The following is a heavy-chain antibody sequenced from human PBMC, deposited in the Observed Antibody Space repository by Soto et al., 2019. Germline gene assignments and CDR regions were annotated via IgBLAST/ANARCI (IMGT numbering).Heavy chain of an antibody. CDR2: INPSGGST. J-gene: IGHJ3*02. V-gene: IGHV1-46*01. CDR3: AREDSGSPEGIRAFDI. CDR1: GYTFTSYY. D-gene: IGHD1-26*01. Sequence: QVQLVQSGAEVKKPGASVKVSCKASGYTFTSYYMHWVRQAPGQGLEWMGIINPSGGSTSYAQKFQGRVTMTRDTSTSTVYMELSSLRSEDTAVYYCAREDSGSPEGIRAFDIWGQGTMVTVSS.